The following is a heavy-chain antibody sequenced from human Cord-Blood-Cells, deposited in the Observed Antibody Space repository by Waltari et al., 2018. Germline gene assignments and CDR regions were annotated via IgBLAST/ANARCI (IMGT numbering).Heavy chain of an antibody. Sequence: QVQLVQSGAEVKKPGASVKVSCKASGDTFTGYYMHWVRKAAGQGLEWMGWINPNSGGTNYAQKFQGRVTMTRDTSISTAYMELSRLRSDDTAVYYCARDPFDSSGYYGAFDIWGQGTMVTVSS. J-gene: IGHJ3*02. CDR1: GDTFTGYY. V-gene: IGHV1-2*02. CDR3: ARDPFDSSGYYGAFDI. CDR2: INPNSGGT. D-gene: IGHD3-22*01.